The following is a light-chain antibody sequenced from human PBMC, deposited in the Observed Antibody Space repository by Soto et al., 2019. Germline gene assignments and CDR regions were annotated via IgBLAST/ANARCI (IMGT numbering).Light chain of an antibody. V-gene: IGLV1-51*01. CDR1: SSNIGNNY. Sequence: QAVVTQPPSVSAAPGQKVTISCSGSSSNIGNNYVSWYQQFPGTAPKLLIYDNDKRPSGIPDRFSGSKSGTSATLGISGLRTGDEADYHCGTWDNSLSAVVFGGGTKLTVL. CDR2: DND. J-gene: IGLJ2*01. CDR3: GTWDNSLSAVV.